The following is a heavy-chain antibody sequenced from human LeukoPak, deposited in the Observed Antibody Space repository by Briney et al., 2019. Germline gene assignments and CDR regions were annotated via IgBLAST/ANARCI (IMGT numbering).Heavy chain of an antibody. Sequence: ASVKVSCKASGYTFTSYDINWVRQATGQGLEWMGWMNPNSGNTDYAQKFQGRVTITRNTSISTAYMELSSLRSEDTAVYYCAKDRGYCSSTSCSYYATWGQGTLVTVSS. J-gene: IGHJ5*02. CDR3: AKDRGYCSSTSCSYYAT. CDR1: GYTFTSYD. V-gene: IGHV1-8*03. D-gene: IGHD2-2*01. CDR2: MNPNSGNT.